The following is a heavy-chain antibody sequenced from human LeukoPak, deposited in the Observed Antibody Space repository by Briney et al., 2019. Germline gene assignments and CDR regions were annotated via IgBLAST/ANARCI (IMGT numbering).Heavy chain of an antibody. J-gene: IGHJ4*02. D-gene: IGHD5-24*01. CDR3: TRVGYIDEGIDY. CDR1: GFTFRNYW. CDR2: IKYDGSEK. V-gene: IGHV3-7*04. Sequence: GGSLRLSCATSGFTFRNYWMSWVRQAPGKGLEWVANIKYDGSEKYYGDSVKGRLTISRDNAKNSLYLQMNSLRAEDTAIYYCTRVGYIDEGIDYWGQGTLVTVSS.